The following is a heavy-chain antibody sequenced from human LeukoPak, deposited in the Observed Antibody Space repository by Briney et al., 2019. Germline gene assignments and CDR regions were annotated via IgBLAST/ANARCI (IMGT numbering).Heavy chain of an antibody. CDR1: GVSISNYY. J-gene: IGHJ5*02. Sequence: SETLSLTRTVSGVSISNYYWTWIRQPPGKGLEWIGYIFYSGSTNYNPSLKSRVTISVDTSKNQISLKLSSVTAADTAVYYCARQYYYDSSAYWSFDPWGQGTLVTVSS. CDR3: ARQYYYDSSAYWSFDP. D-gene: IGHD3-22*01. V-gene: IGHV4-59*08. CDR2: IFYSGST.